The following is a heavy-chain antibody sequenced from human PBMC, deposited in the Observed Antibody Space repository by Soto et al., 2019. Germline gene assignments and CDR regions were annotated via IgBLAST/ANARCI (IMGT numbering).Heavy chain of an antibody. J-gene: IGHJ6*02. V-gene: IGHV3-53*01. Sequence: PGGSLRLSCAASGFTVISNYMSWVRQAPGKGLEWVSVIYSGGSTYYADSVKGRFTISRDNSKNTLYLQMNSLRAEDTAVYYCARERSSWYSYYYYGMDVWGQGTTVTV. CDR1: GFTVISNY. CDR3: ARERSSWYSYYYYGMDV. D-gene: IGHD6-13*01. CDR2: IYSGGST.